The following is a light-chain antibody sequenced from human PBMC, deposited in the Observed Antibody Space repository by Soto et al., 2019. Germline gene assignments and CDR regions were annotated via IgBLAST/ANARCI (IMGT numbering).Light chain of an antibody. Sequence: EIVMTQSPATLSVSLGARCTLSCRASQSVSSNLAWYQQKPGQAPRLLIYGASTGATGLPARVSGRGAGTEFTRTINSLQAEDCAVYYCQQYYNWPRTVGQGTRLEIK. J-gene: IGKJ5*01. V-gene: IGKV3-15*01. CDR1: QSVSSN. CDR2: GAS. CDR3: QQYYNWPRT.